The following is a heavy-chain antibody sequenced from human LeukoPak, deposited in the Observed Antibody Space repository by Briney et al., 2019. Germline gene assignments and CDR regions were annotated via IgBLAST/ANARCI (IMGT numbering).Heavy chain of an antibody. Sequence: SETLSLTCTVSGGSISSYYWSWIRQPPGKGLEWIGYIYYSGSTNYNPSPKSRVTISVDTSKNQFSLKLSSVTAADTAVYYCARGGEAWSREYCSSTSCYLGSYDYWGQGTLVTVSS. J-gene: IGHJ4*02. V-gene: IGHV4-59*01. CDR1: GGSISSYY. CDR3: ARGGEAWSREYCSSTSCYLGSYDY. CDR2: IYYSGST. D-gene: IGHD2-2*01.